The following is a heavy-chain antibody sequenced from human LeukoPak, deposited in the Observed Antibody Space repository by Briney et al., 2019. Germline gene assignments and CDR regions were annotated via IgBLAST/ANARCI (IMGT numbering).Heavy chain of an antibody. D-gene: IGHD2-2*01. V-gene: IGHV1-2*02. J-gene: IGHJ5*02. CDR3: ARSGPAGAIVVVPAGWFDP. CDR1: GYTFTTYY. CDR2: INPNSGGT. Sequence: ASVKVSCKASGYTFTTYYMHWVRQAPGQGLEWMGWINPNSGGTNYAQKFQGRVTMTRDTSISTAYMELSRLRSDDTAVYYCARSGPAGAIVVVPAGWFDPWGQGTLITVSS.